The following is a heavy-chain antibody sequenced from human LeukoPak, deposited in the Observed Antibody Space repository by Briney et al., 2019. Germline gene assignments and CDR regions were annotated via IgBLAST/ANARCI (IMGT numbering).Heavy chain of an antibody. CDR1: GFSFNNYR. CDR2: IYTGGNT. V-gene: IGHV3-53*01. Sequence: PGGSLRLSCVASGFSFNNYRMTWVRQAPGKGLEWVSTIYTGGNTYYAASVKGRFTISRDFSKNTVFLHMNSLRAEDTAMYYCARGDDSGYYDYFDYWGQGALVTVSS. CDR3: ARGDDSGYYDYFDY. J-gene: IGHJ4*02. D-gene: IGHD3-22*01.